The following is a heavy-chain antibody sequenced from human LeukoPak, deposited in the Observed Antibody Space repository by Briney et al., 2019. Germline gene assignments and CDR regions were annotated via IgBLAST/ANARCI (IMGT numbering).Heavy chain of an antibody. Sequence: GESLKISCKGSGYSFTSYWIGWVRQMPGKGLEGMGSIYPGDSDTRYSPSFQGQANISPDTSITTAYLQWSTLKASDTAMYYCARHDSYGPDYYYYMAVWGKGTTVTVSS. CDR2: IYPGDSDT. V-gene: IGHV5-51*01. J-gene: IGHJ6*03. D-gene: IGHD5-18*01. CDR3: ARHDSYGPDYYYYMAV. CDR1: GYSFTSYW.